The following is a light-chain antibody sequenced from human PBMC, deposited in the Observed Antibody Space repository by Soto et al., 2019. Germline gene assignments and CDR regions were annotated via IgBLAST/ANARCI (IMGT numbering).Light chain of an antibody. CDR2: DSS. J-gene: IGKJ1*01. CDR1: QSVSSY. V-gene: IGKV3-11*01. Sequence: EIVLTQSPATLSLSPGERATLSCRASQSVSSYLAWYQQKPGQAPRLLIYDSSNRATGIPARFSGSGSGTDFTLTISSLETEDFQVDYCQQRSNWPPWTFGKGTKVEIK. CDR3: QQRSNWPPWT.